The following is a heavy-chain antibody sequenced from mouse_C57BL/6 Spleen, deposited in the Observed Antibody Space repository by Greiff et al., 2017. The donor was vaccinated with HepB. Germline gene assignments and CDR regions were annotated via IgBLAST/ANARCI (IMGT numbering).Heavy chain of an antibody. CDR1: GYTFTGYW. D-gene: IGHD4-1*01. Sequence: VQLQQSGAELMKPGASVKLSCKAPGYTFTGYWIEWVKQRPGHGLEWIGEILPGSGSTNYNEKFKGKATFTADPSSNTAYMQRSSLTTEDSAIYYCAGTGKGAYLDYWGQGTTLTVAS. CDR2: ILPGSGST. J-gene: IGHJ2*01. CDR3: AGTGKGAYLDY. V-gene: IGHV1-9*01.